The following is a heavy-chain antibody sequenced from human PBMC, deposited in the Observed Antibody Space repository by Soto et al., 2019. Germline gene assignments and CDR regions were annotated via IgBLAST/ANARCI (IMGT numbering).Heavy chain of an antibody. CDR2: IYYGGSI. V-gene: IGHV4-59*08. J-gene: IGHJ4*02. CDR3: AKVIGNDWSFDY. Sequence: SETLSLTCTVSGDSISSYYWTWIRQPPGKGLEWIAFIYYGGSINYNPSLKSRVAISVDTSKNQFSLNLNSVTAADTAVYYCAKVIGNDWSFDYCGQGTLVTVSS. CDR1: GDSISSYY. D-gene: IGHD2-21*01.